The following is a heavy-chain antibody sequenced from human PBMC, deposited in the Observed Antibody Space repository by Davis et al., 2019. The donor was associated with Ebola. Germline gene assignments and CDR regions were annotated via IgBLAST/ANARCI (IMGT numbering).Heavy chain of an antibody. CDR1: GFTFSSYG. Sequence: GGSLRLSCAASGFTFSSYGMHWVRQAPGKGLEWVAVIWYDGSNKYYADSVKGRFTISRDNSKNTLYLQMNSLRAEDTAVYYCAKGRGDYGDYVIDYWGQGTLVTVSS. V-gene: IGHV3-30*02. J-gene: IGHJ4*02. CDR2: IWYDGSNK. D-gene: IGHD4-17*01. CDR3: AKGRGDYGDYVIDY.